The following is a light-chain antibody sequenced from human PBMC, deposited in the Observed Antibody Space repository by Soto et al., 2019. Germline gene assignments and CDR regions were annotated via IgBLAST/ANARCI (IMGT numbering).Light chain of an antibody. CDR3: QQTSTAPFT. J-gene: IGKJ3*01. Sequence: EILMTQSPATLSVSPGERVTFSCRASQSVSYYLAWYQQKPGQAPRLLIYDASTRATGVPVRFSGSGSGTEFTLTISSLQSEDFGVYYCQQTSTAPFTFGPGTKVDIK. CDR1: QSVSYY. CDR2: DAS. V-gene: IGKV3-15*01.